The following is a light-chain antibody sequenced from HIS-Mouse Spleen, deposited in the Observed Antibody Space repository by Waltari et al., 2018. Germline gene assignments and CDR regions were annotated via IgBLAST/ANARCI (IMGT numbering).Light chain of an antibody. J-gene: IGKJ2*01. CDR1: QSISSY. CDR3: QQSYSTPYT. CDR2: AAS. Sequence: DIQMTQSPSSLSASVGDRVTIPFRASQSISSYLNWYQQKPGKAPKLLIYAASSLQSGVPSRFSGSGSGTDFTLTISSLQPEDFATYYCQQSYSTPYTFGQGTKLEIK. V-gene: IGKV1-39*01.